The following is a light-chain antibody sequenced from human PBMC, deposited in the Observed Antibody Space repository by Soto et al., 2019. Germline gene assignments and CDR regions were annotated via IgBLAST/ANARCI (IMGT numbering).Light chain of an antibody. V-gene: IGKV3-11*01. CDR3: QQRSNFLT. Sequence: EIVLTQSPATLSLSPGERATLSCRASQSVSSYLAWYQQKPGQAPRLLIYDASNRATGIPARFSGSGSGTDFTLTISSLEPEDFAVYYCQQRSNFLTFGGGNKVDSK. CDR2: DAS. J-gene: IGKJ4*01. CDR1: QSVSSY.